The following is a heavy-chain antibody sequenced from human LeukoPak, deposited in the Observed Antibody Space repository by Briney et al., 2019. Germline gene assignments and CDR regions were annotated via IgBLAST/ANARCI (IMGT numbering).Heavy chain of an antibody. CDR1: GFTLISYN. Sequence: PGGSLRLSCAASGFTLISYNMNWVRQAPGKGLEWVSYISSGGTTIYYADSVKGRFTISRDSAKNSLYLQMNNLRAEDTAVYYCARISTISPRYWGQGTLVTVPS. CDR3: ARISTISPRY. V-gene: IGHV3-48*01. CDR2: ISSGGTTI. J-gene: IGHJ4*02. D-gene: IGHD3-9*01.